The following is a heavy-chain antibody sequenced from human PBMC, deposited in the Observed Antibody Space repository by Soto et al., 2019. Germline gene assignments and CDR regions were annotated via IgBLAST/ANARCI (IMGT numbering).Heavy chain of an antibody. J-gene: IGHJ6*02. V-gene: IGHV1-24*01. Sequence: ASVKVSCKVSGYTLTELSMHWMRQAPGKGLEWMGGFDPEDGGTIYAQKFQGRVTMTEDTSTDTAYMELSSLRSEDTAVYYCATKGRWYVGYYYYGMDVWGQGTTVTVSS. CDR1: GYTLTELS. D-gene: IGHD6-13*01. CDR3: ATKGRWYVGYYYYGMDV. CDR2: FDPEDGGT.